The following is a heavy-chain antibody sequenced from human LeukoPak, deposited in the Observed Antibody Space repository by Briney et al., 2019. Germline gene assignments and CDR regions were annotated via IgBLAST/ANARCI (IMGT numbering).Heavy chain of an antibody. J-gene: IGHJ5*02. Sequence: PSETLSLTCAVYGGSFSGYYWSWIPQPPGKGLEWIGEINHSGSTNYNPSLKSRFTISVDTSKNQFSLKLSSVTAADTAVYYCARVGVVVPAAKPNWFDPWGQGTLVTVSS. CDR2: INHSGST. CDR1: GGSFSGYY. D-gene: IGHD2-2*02. V-gene: IGHV4-34*01. CDR3: ARVGVVVPAAKPNWFDP.